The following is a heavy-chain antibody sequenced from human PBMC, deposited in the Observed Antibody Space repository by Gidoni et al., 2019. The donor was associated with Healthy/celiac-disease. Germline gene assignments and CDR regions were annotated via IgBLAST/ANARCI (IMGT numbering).Heavy chain of an antibody. J-gene: IGHJ3*02. Sequence: EVQLLESGGGLVQPGGSLSLSCAASVFTFSSYAMSWVRQAPGKGLQWVSAISGSGGSTYYADSVKGRFTISRDNSKNTLYLQMNSLRAEDTAVYYCAQVKGASAFDIWGQGTMVTVSS. CDR1: VFTFSSYA. CDR2: ISGSGGST. CDR3: AQVKGASAFDI. V-gene: IGHV3-23*01.